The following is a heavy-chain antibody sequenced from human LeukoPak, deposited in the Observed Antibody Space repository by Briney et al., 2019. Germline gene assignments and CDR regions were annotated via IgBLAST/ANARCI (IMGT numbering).Heavy chain of an antibody. CDR1: GFTFSSYA. Sequence: GGSLRLSCAASGFTFSSYAMNWVRQAPGKGLEWVSAISGSGGSTYYADSVKGRFTISRDDSKNTLYLQMNSLRAEDTAVYYCATTRYYYDSSGYSNFDYWGQGTLVTVSS. CDR2: ISGSGGST. D-gene: IGHD3-22*01. J-gene: IGHJ4*02. CDR3: ATTRYYYDSSGYSNFDY. V-gene: IGHV3-23*01.